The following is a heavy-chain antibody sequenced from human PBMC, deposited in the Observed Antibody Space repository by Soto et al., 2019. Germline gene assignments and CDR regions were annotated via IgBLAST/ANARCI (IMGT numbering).Heavy chain of an antibody. D-gene: IGHD4-17*01. Sequence: GSLRLSCAASGFTFSSYEMNWVRQAPGKGLEWVSYISRGGTTIYYTDSVKGRFTISRDNAKNSLFLQMNSLRAEDSAVYFCAREAYGGNPFDYWGQGTLVTVSS. V-gene: IGHV3-48*03. CDR2: ISRGGTTI. CDR1: GFTFSSYE. CDR3: AREAYGGNPFDY. J-gene: IGHJ4*02.